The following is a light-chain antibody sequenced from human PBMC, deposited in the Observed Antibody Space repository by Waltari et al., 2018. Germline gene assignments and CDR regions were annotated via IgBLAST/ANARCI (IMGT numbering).Light chain of an antibody. V-gene: IGKV1-39*01. CDR3: QQSYHDPRT. J-gene: IGKJ1*01. Sequence: DIQMTQSPSSLSASVGDRVNITCRASQSIGTYVNWYQQRPGQAPKHLIYAGTYLQSGVPSRFSGSGSGTEFTLIVSSLQPEDFVTYDCQQSYHDPRTFGLGTKVEI. CDR1: QSIGTY. CDR2: AGT.